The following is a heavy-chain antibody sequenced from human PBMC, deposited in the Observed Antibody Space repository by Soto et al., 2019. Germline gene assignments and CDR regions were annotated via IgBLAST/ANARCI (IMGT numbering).Heavy chain of an antibody. D-gene: IGHD3-9*01. CDR2: IIPIFGTA. Sequence: SVNLSCKAAGGTFSSYAISWVRQAPGQGLEWMGGIIPIFGTANYAQKFQGRVTITADKSTSTAYMELSSLRSEDTAVYYCARARYGDLSPPINWVDIWAQGTRGTVSS. V-gene: IGHV1-69*06. J-gene: IGHJ5*02. CDR3: ARARYGDLSPPINWVDI. CDR1: GGTFSSYA.